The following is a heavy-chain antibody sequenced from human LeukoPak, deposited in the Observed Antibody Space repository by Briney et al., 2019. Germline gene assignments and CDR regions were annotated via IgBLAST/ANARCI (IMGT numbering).Heavy chain of an antibody. V-gene: IGHV3-21*01. CDR3: AIYCSSTSCHPFDY. CDR2: ISSSSSYI. Sequence: GGSLRLSCAASGFTFSSYSMNWVRQAPGKGLEWVSSISSSSSYIYYADSVKGRFTISRDNAKNSPYLQMNSLRAEDTAVYYCAIYCSSTSCHPFDYWGQGTLVTVSS. D-gene: IGHD2-2*01. J-gene: IGHJ4*02. CDR1: GFTFSSYS.